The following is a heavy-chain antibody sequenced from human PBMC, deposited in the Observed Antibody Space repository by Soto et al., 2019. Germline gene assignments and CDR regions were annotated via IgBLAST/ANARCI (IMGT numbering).Heavy chain of an antibody. V-gene: IGHV4-34*01. Sequence: SETLSLTCAVYGGSFSGYYWSWIRQPPGKGLEWIGEINHSGSTNYNPSLKSRVTISVDTSKNQFSLKLSSVTAADTAVYYCARLGPTYHYYYYYYMDVWGKGTTVTVSS. CDR2: INHSGST. J-gene: IGHJ6*03. CDR3: ARLGPTYHYYYYYYMDV. CDR1: GGSFSGYY.